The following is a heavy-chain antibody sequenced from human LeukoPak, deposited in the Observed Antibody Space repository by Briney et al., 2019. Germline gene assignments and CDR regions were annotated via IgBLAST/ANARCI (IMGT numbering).Heavy chain of an antibody. CDR3: TRRYGDHSGWAGYHDS. CDR2: IRSDGSST. CDR1: GFSFSDYI. D-gene: IGHD6-19*01. J-gene: IGHJ4*02. Sequence: GGSLRLSCVASGFSFSDYIMHWVRQAPGKGLEYVSAIRSDGSSTVYPNSVRGRFTISRDNSKSTLYLQLGSLRAEDTAVYYCTRRYGDHSGWAGYHDSWGQGTLVTVSS. V-gene: IGHV3-64*01.